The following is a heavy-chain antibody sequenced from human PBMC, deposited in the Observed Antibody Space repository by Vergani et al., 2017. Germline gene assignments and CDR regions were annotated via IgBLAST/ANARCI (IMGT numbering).Heavy chain of an antibody. J-gene: IGHJ3*02. D-gene: IGHD1-26*01. V-gene: IGHV3-30*01. CDR2: ISYDGSNK. CDR3: AREMSGSYYPDAFDI. CDR1: GFTFSSYA. Sequence: VQLVESGGGLVKPGGSLRLSCAASGFTFSSYAMHWVRQAPGKGLEWVAVISYDGSNKYYADSVKGRFTISRDNSKNTLYLQMNSLRAEDTAVYYCAREMSGSYYPDAFDIWGQGTMVTVSS.